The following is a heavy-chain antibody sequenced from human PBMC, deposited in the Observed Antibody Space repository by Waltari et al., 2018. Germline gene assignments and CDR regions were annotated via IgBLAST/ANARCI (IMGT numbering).Heavy chain of an antibody. V-gene: IGHV4-61*02. J-gene: IGHJ4*02. CDR3: ARVPFYCTNGVCYYYFDY. Sequence: QVQLQESGPGLVKPSQTLSLTCTVSGGSISSGSYYWIWLRQPAGKGLEWIGRIYTSGSTNYNPSLKSRVTISVDTSKNQFSRKLSSVTAADTAVYYCARVPFYCTNGVCYYYFDYWGQGTLVTVSS. CDR1: GGSISSGSYY. D-gene: IGHD2-8*01. CDR2: IYTSGST.